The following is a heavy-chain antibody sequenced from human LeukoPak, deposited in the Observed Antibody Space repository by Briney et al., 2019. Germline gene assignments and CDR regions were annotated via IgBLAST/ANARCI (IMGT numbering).Heavy chain of an antibody. V-gene: IGHV3-9*01. CDR1: GFTFSSYA. Sequence: GGSLRLSCAASGFTFSSYAMSWVRQAPGKGLEWVSGISWNSGSIGYADSVKGRFTISRDNAKNSLYLQMNSLRAEDTALYYCAKDRGLGYCSSTSCHPYYFDYWGQGTLVTVSS. J-gene: IGHJ4*02. D-gene: IGHD2-2*01. CDR3: AKDRGLGYCSSTSCHPYYFDY. CDR2: ISWNSGSI.